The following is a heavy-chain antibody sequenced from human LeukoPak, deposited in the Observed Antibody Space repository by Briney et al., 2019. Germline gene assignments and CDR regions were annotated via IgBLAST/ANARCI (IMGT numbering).Heavy chain of an antibody. D-gene: IGHD1-26*01. CDR3: ASSGSYRFDY. J-gene: IGHJ4*02. CDR2: ITASGTAM. Sequence: PGGSLRLSCAASGFTFSSYSMNWVRQAPGKGLEWVSHITASGTAMFYADSVKGRPTISRDNAKNSLYLQMNSLRDEDTAVYHCASSGSYRFDYWGQGTLVTVSS. CDR1: GFTFSSYS. V-gene: IGHV3-48*02.